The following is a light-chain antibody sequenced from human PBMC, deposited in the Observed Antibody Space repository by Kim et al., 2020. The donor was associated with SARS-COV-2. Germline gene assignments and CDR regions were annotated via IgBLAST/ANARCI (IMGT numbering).Light chain of an antibody. CDR3: QSYDSSNHWV. V-gene: IGLV6-57*03. CDR2: ADT. J-gene: IGLJ3*02. Sequence: KTVTISCPRSSGSIASNYVQWYQQRPGSAPTTVIYADTQRPSGVPNRFSGSIDSSSNSASLTISGMRPEDEADYYCQSYDSSNHWVFGGGTQLTVL. CDR1: SGSIASNY.